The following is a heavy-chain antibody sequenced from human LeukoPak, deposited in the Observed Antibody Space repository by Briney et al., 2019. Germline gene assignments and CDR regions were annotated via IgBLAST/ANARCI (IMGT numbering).Heavy chain of an antibody. CDR1: GFTFSSYW. D-gene: IGHD3-3*01. CDR3: ARGPVYYDFWSGYSPLNY. V-gene: IGHV3-74*01. CDR2: INSDGSST. J-gene: IGHJ4*02. Sequence: GGSLRLSCAASGFTFSSYWMHWVRQAPGKGLVWVSRINSDGSSTSYADSVKGRFTISRDNAKTTLYLQMNSLRAEDTAVYYCARGPVYYDFWSGYSPLNYWGQGTLVTVSS.